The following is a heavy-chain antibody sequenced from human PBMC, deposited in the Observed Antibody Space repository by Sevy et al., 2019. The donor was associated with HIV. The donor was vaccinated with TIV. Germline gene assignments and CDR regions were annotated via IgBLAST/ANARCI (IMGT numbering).Heavy chain of an antibody. Sequence: GGSLRLSCAASGFTFSSYWMSWVRQAPGKGLEWVANIKQDGSEKYYVDSVKGRFTISRDNAKNSLYLQMNSLRAEETDVYYGARAFYYYGSGGPAHAFDIWGQGTMVTVSS. V-gene: IGHV3-7*04. D-gene: IGHD3-10*01. CDR1: GFTFSSYW. J-gene: IGHJ3*02. CDR3: ARAFYYYGSGGPAHAFDI. CDR2: IKQDGSEK.